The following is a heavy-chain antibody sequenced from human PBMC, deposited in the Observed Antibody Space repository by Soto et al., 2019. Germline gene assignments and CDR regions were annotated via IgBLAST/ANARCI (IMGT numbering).Heavy chain of an antibody. V-gene: IGHV1-69*01. Sequence: QVQLVQSGAEVKKPGSSVKVSCKASGGTFSSYAISWVRQAPGQGLEWMGGIIPICGTANYAQKFQGRVTITADESTSTAYMELSSLRSEDTAVYYGARGGYCSSTSCYTFAEYFPHWGQGTLVTVSS. CDR3: ARGGYCSSTSCYTFAEYFPH. CDR1: GGTFSSYA. J-gene: IGHJ1*01. D-gene: IGHD2-2*02. CDR2: IIPICGTA.